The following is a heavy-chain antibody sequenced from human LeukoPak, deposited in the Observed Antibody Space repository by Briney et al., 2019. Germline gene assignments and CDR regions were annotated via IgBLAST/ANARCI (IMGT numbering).Heavy chain of an antibody. CDR3: ARDRLGSSWYYDAFDI. D-gene: IGHD6-13*01. CDR1: GGSISSGGYY. CDR2: IYHSGST. Sequence: PSQTLSLTCTVSGGSISSGGYYWSWIRQPPGKGLEWIGYIYHSGSTYYNPSLKSRVTISVDRSKNQFSLKLSSVTAADTAVYYCARDRLGSSWYYDAFDIWGQGTMDTVSS. V-gene: IGHV4-30-2*01. J-gene: IGHJ3*02.